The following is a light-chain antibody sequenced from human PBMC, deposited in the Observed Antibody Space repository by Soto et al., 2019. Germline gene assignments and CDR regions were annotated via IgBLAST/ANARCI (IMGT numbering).Light chain of an antibody. CDR1: QAINNY. CDR2: AAS. J-gene: IGKJ4*01. V-gene: IGKV1-27*01. CDR3: QQVDAYPST. Sequence: DIQMTQSPSSLSASVGDRVALTCRASQAINNYLAWYQQKPGKFPKLLIYAASTLHPGVPSRFSGSGSGTDFTLTIDNLQPEDFETYYCQQVDAYPSTFGGGTKVDIK.